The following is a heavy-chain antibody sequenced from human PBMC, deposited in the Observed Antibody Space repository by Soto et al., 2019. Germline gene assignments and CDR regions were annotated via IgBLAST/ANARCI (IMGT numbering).Heavy chain of an antibody. Sequence: QVQLQESGPGLVKPSQTLSLTCTVSGGSISSGGYYWSWIRQHPGKGLEWIGYIYYSGSTYYNPSLKSRVTISVDTSKNQFSRKLSSVTAADTAVYYCARSHCSSTSCKFDPWGQGTLVTVSS. V-gene: IGHV4-31*03. CDR2: IYYSGST. J-gene: IGHJ5*02. D-gene: IGHD2-2*01. CDR3: ARSHCSSTSCKFDP. CDR1: GGSISSGGYY.